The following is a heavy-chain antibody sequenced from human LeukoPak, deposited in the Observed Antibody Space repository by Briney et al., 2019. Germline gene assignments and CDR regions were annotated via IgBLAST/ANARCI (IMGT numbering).Heavy chain of an antibody. D-gene: IGHD5-24*01. CDR1: GGSLSGYY. CDR2: INHSGST. J-gene: IGHJ4*02. V-gene: IGHV4-34*01. Sequence: SATLSLTCAVYGGSLSGYYWSWIRQPPAKGLEWIGEINHSGSTNCNPSLKSRVTISVDTSKNQFSLKLSSVTAADTAVYYCARSRGWLQSHPLGYWGQGTLVTVSS. CDR3: ARSRGWLQSHPLGY.